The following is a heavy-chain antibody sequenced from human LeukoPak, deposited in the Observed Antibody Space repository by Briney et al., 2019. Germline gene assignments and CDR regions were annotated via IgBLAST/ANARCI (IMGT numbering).Heavy chain of an antibody. D-gene: IGHD2-8*02. CDR3: ATYRQVLLPFES. CDR2: IFPSGGEI. J-gene: IGHJ4*02. V-gene: IGHV3-23*01. Sequence: PGGSLRLSCAASGFPFTSYAMTWVRQAPGKGLEWVSSIFPSGGEIHYADSVRGRFTISRDNSKSTLSLQMNSLRAEDTAIYYCATYRQVLLPFESWGQGTLVTVSS. CDR1: GFPFTSYA.